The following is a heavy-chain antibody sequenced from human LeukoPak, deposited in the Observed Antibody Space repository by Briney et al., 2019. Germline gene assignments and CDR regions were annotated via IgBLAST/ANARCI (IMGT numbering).Heavy chain of an antibody. J-gene: IGHJ4*02. CDR1: GFTFSSYW. Sequence: GGSLRLSCAASGFTFSSYWMSWVRQAPGKGLEWVANIKQGGSEKYYVDSVKGRFTISRDNAKNSLYLQMNSLRAEDTAVYAFARIVASAARFDYWVQGTLVTVSS. V-gene: IGHV3-7*01. CDR2: IKQGGSEK. D-gene: IGHD3-16*02. CDR3: ARIVASAARFDY.